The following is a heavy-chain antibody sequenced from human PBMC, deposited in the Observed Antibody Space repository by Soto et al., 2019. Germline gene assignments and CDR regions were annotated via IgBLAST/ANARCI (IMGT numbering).Heavy chain of an antibody. CDR1: GFTFSSYA. J-gene: IGHJ6*02. Sequence: GGSLRLSCAASGFTFSSYAMSWVRQAPGMGLEWVSGIGGSGGSTYYADSVKGRFAISRDKSKNTLYLEMNSLRAEDTAVYYCVKAWAPLAAARGGGMKVWGQGTTVTVSS. V-gene: IGHV3-23*01. CDR3: VKAWAPLAAARGGGMKV. CDR2: IGGSGGST. D-gene: IGHD6-13*01.